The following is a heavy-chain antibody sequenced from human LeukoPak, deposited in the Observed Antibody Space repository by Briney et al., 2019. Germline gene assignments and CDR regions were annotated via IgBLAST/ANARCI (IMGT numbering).Heavy chain of an antibody. CDR1: GGSFSGYY. V-gene: IGHV4-34*01. D-gene: IGHD1-26*01. CDR2: INHSGST. Sequence: SETLSLTCAVYGGSFSGYYWSWIRQPPGKGLEWIGEINHSGSTNYNPSLKSRVTISVDTSKNQFSLKLSSVTAADTAVYYCARAKWELRVWGQGTLVTVSS. J-gene: IGHJ4*02. CDR3: ARAKWELRV.